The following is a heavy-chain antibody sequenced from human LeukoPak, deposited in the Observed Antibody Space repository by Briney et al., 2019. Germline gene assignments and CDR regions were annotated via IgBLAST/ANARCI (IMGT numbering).Heavy chain of an antibody. J-gene: IGHJ2*01. D-gene: IGHD6-19*01. CDR1: AGSISSGSCY. Sequence: SETLSLTSTVSAGSISSGSCYWRWIRQPAGKGLEWIGRIYTSGSTNYNPSLKSRVTISVDTSKNQFSLKLSSVIAAVTAVYYCARGGIAVLFDLWGRGTLVTVSS. CDR2: IYTSGST. CDR3: ARGGIAVLFDL. V-gene: IGHV4-61*02.